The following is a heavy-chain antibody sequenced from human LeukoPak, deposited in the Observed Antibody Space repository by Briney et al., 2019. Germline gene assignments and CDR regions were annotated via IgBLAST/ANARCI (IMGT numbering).Heavy chain of an antibody. Sequence: SETLSLTCTVSGGSISSYYWSWIRQPPGKGLEWIGYIYYSGSTNYNPSLKSRVTISVDTSKNQFSLKLSSVTATDTAVYYCARVGYYYDSSGYYYFDYWGQGTLVTVSS. CDR1: GGSISSYY. J-gene: IGHJ4*02. CDR2: IYYSGST. V-gene: IGHV4-59*01. D-gene: IGHD3-22*01. CDR3: ARVGYYYDSSGYYYFDY.